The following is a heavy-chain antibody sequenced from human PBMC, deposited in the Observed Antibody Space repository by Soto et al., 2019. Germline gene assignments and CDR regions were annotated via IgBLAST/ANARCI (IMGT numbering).Heavy chain of an antibody. CDR1: GGSVRSSSYY. CDR2: IYYSGST. CDR3: AGPRSLSSGWYDYFDY. V-gene: IGHV4-39*01. Sequence: SETLSLTCTVSGGSVRSSSYYWGWIRQPPGKGLEWIGSIYYSGSTYYNPSLKSRVTISVDTSKNQFSLKLSSVTAADTAVYYCAGPRSLSSGWYDYFDYWGQG. D-gene: IGHD6-19*01. J-gene: IGHJ4*02.